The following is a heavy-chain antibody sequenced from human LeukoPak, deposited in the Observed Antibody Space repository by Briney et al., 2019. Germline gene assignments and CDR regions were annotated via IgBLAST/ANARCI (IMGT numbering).Heavy chain of an antibody. CDR2: IYHSGST. Sequence: SETLSLTCTVSGGSISSYYWSWIRQPPGKGLEWIGYIYHSGSTNYNPSLKSRVTISVDTSKNQFALKLSSVTAADTAVYYCGDGMDVWGQGTTVTVSS. CDR1: GGSISSYY. J-gene: IGHJ6*02. CDR3: GDGMDV. V-gene: IGHV4-59*01.